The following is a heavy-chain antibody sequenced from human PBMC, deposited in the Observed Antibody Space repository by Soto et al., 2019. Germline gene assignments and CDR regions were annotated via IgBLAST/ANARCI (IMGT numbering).Heavy chain of an antibody. V-gene: IGHV1-46*01. CDR2: INPSGGST. J-gene: IGHJ6*02. Sequence: ASVKVSCKASGYTFTSYYMHWVRQAPGQGLEWMGIINPSGGSTSYAQKFQGRVTMTRDTSTSTVYMELSSLRSEDTAVYYCARELRFLEWLPDPLYYYGMDVWGQGATVTVSS. CDR3: ARELRFLEWLPDPLYYYGMDV. D-gene: IGHD3-3*01. CDR1: GYTFTSYY.